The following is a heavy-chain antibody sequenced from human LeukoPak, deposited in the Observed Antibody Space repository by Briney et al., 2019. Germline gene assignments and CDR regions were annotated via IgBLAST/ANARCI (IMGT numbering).Heavy chain of an antibody. J-gene: IGHJ4*02. CDR1: GGSISSYY. CDR3: ARAPSGARAKISYFDY. Sequence: SETLSLTCTVSGGSISSYYWSWIRQPAGKGLEWIGRIYTSGSTNYNPSLKSRVAMSLDTSKNQFSLKLSSVTAADTAVYYCARAPSGARAKISYFDYWGQGTLVTVSS. CDR2: IYTSGST. V-gene: IGHV4-4*07.